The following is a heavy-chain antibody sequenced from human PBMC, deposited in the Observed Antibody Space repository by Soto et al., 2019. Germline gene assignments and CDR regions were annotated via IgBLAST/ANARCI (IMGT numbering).Heavy chain of an antibody. Sequence: SVKVSCKASGYTFTSYDINWVRQATGQGLEWMGWMNPNSGNTGYAQKFQGRVTMTRNTSISTAYMELSSLRSEDTAVYYCARTWDYYDSSGSPPLAFDIWGQGTMVTVSS. J-gene: IGHJ3*02. CDR3: ARTWDYYDSSGSPPLAFDI. V-gene: IGHV1-8*01. CDR2: MNPNSGNT. D-gene: IGHD3-22*01. CDR1: GYTFTSYD.